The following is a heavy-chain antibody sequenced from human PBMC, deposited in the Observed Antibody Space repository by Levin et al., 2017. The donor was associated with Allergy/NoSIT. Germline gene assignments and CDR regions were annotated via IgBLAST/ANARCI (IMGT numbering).Heavy chain of an antibody. Sequence: GGSLRLSCKASGGTFSSYAISWVRQAPGQGLEWMGGIIPIFGTANYAQKFQGRVTITADKSTSTAYMELSSLRSEDTAVYYCARGVVVVPAAMNWFDPWGQGTLVTVSS. J-gene: IGHJ5*02. D-gene: IGHD2-2*01. V-gene: IGHV1-69*06. CDR3: ARGVVVVPAAMNWFDP. CDR2: IIPIFGTA. CDR1: GGTFSSYA.